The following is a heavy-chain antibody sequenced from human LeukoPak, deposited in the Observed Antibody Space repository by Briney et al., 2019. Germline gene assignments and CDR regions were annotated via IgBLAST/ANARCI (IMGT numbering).Heavy chain of an antibody. J-gene: IGHJ4*02. V-gene: IGHV1-18*01. CDR3: ARDQYDYVWGSYRPYFDY. CDR1: GYTFTSYG. Sequence: ASVKVSCKASGYTFTSYGISWVRQAPGQGLEWMGSISPYNGNTNYPQKLQGRVTMTTDTSTSTAYMELRSLRSDDTAVYYCARDQYDYVWGSYRPYFDYWGQGTLVTVSS. CDR2: ISPYNGNT. D-gene: IGHD3-16*02.